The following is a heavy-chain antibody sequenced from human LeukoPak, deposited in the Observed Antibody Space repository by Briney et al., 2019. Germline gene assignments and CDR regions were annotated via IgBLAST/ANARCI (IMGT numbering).Heavy chain of an antibody. CDR3: ARDWGYYYDSSGYSGDY. CDR2: IIPILGIA. V-gene: IGHV1-69*04. CDR1: GYTFTSYG. J-gene: IGHJ4*02. D-gene: IGHD3-22*01. Sequence: SVKVSCKASGYTFTSYGISWVRQAPGQGLEWMGRIIPILGIANYAQKFQGRVTITADKSTSTAYMELSSLRSEDTAVYYCARDWGYYYDSSGYSGDYWGQGTLVTVPS.